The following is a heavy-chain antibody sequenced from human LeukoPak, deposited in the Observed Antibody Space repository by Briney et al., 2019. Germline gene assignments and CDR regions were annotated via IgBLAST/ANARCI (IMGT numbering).Heavy chain of an antibody. Sequence: AETLSLTCTVVGDSISGSKYFWGWIRQPPGKGLEWIGNFYSGGSTYYNPSLKRRVPISEATAGKQFSLRLGSVTAAATAVYCCARVGSGRNLYYFDYWGQGILVTVSS. V-gene: IGHV4-39*07. J-gene: IGHJ4*02. CDR1: GDSISGSKYF. CDR3: ARVGSGRNLYYFDY. D-gene: IGHD2-15*01. CDR2: FYSGGST.